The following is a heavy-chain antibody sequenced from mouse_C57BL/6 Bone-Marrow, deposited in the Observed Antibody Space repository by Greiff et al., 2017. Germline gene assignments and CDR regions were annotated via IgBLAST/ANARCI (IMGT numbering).Heavy chain of an antibody. CDR1: GYSITSGYD. Sequence: EVKVVESGPGMVKPSQSLSLTCTVTGYSITSGYDWHWIRHFPGNKLEWMGYISYSGSTNYNPSLKSRISITHDTSKNHFFLKLNSVTTEDTATYYCARGDTVVAYRGYYFDYWGQGTTLTVSS. D-gene: IGHD1-1*01. CDR3: ARGDTVVAYRGYYFDY. V-gene: IGHV3-1*01. J-gene: IGHJ2*01. CDR2: ISYSGST.